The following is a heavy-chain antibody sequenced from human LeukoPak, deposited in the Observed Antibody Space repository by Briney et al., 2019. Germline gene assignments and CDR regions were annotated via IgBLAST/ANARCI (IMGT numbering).Heavy chain of an antibody. CDR2: ISGSGGST. D-gene: IGHD1-26*01. CDR1: GFTFSSYA. Sequence: GGSLRLSCAASGFTFSSYAMSWVRQAPGKGLEWVSAISGSGGSTYYADSVKGRFTISRDNSKNTLYLQMNSLRAEDTAVYYCQNEPSSYRSPGSGKDYWGQGTLVTVSS. CDR3: QNEPSSYRSPGSGKDY. J-gene: IGHJ4*02. V-gene: IGHV3-23*01.